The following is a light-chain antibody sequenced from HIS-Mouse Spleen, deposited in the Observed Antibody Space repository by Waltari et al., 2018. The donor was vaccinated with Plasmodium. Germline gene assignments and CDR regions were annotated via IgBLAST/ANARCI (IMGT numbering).Light chain of an antibody. CDR2: EGS. J-gene: IGLJ1*01. Sequence: QSALTQPASVSGSPGQSITISCTGTSSAVGSYNLVSCYQQHPGKAPKLMIYEGSKRPSGVSNRFSGSKSVNTASLTISGLQAEDEADYYCCSYAGSSTYVFGTGTKVTVL. V-gene: IGLV2-23*01. CDR3: CSYAGSSTYV. CDR1: SSAVGSYNL.